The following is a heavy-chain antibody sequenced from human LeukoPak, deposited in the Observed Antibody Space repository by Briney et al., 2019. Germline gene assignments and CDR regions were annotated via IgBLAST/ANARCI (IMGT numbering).Heavy chain of an antibody. Sequence: SETLSLTCTVSGGSISSPYWSWIRQPPGKGLEWIGSIYYSGSTYYNPSLKSRVTISVDTSKNQFSLKLSSVTAADTAVYYCARHSADYSRSWDWGQGTLVTVSS. CDR3: ARHSADYSRSWD. D-gene: IGHD6-13*01. J-gene: IGHJ4*02. CDR2: IYYSGST. V-gene: IGHV4-39*01. CDR1: GGSISSPY.